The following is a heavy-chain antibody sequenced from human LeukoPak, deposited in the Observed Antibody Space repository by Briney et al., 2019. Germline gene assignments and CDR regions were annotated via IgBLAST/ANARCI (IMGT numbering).Heavy chain of an antibody. Sequence: GGSLRLSCAASGFTFSGSAMHWVRQASGKGLEWVGRIRSKANSYATAYAASVKGRFTISRDDSKNTAYLQMNSLKTEDTAVYYCTRHSPSYYYDSSGYYRIAEYFHTGARAPWSPSPQ. CDR1: GFTFSGSA. J-gene: IGHJ1*01. CDR3: TRHSPSYYYDSSGYYRIAEYFHT. V-gene: IGHV3-73*01. CDR2: IRSKANSYAT. D-gene: IGHD3-22*01.